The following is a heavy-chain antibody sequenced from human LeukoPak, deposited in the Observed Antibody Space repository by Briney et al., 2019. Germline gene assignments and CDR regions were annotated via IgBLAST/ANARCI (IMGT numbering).Heavy chain of an antibody. D-gene: IGHD3-3*01. CDR1: GFTFSSYA. CDR2: ISGSGGST. Sequence: PGGSLRLSCAASGFTFSSYAMSWVRQAPGKGLEWVSAISGSGGSTYYVDSVKGRFTISRDNSKNTLYLQMNSLRAEDTAVYYCAKRPYYDFWSGYRFDPWGQGTLVTVSS. J-gene: IGHJ5*02. V-gene: IGHV3-23*01. CDR3: AKRPYYDFWSGYRFDP.